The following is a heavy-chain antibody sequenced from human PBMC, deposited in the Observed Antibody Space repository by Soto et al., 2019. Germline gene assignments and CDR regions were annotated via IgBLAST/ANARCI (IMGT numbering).Heavy chain of an antibody. V-gene: IGHV3-48*03. Sequence: PGGSLRLSCAASGFTFSSYEMNWVRQAPGKGLEWVSYISSSGSTIYYADSVKGRFTISRDNAKNSLYLQMNSLRAEDTAVYYCAREAWRSYYYDSSGYPYFDSWGQGTLVTVSS. J-gene: IGHJ4*02. CDR3: AREAWRSYYYDSSGYPYFDS. CDR2: ISSSGSTI. CDR1: GFTFSSYE. D-gene: IGHD3-22*01.